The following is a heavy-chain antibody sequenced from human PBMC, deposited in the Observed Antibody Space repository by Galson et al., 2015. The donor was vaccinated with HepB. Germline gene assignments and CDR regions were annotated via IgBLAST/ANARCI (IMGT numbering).Heavy chain of an antibody. D-gene: IGHD3-3*01. Sequence: SLRLSCAASGITFSSYAMSWVRQAPGKGLEWVSSISVSGGSTYYADSVKGRFTISRDNSKNTLYLQMSSLRAEDTAVYYCAKVRLPFLEWLLTSNYWGQGTLVTVSS. CDR1: GITFSSYA. J-gene: IGHJ4*02. V-gene: IGHV3-23*01. CDR2: ISVSGGST. CDR3: AKVRLPFLEWLLTSNY.